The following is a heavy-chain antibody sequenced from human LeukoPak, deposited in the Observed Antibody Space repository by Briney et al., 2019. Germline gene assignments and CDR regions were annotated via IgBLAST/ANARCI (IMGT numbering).Heavy chain of an antibody. D-gene: IGHD6-6*01. Sequence: SGPTLVNPTQTLTLTCTFSGFSLSTGGVRVSWIRQPPGKALEWLARIDWDNDKQYSTSLKTRLSISKDTSKNQVVLTMTNMDPVDTATYYCARMGRGSSFYYFAYWGQGTLVTVSS. V-gene: IGHV2-70*04. CDR1: GFSLSTGGVR. CDR3: ARMGRGSSFYYFAY. CDR2: IDWDNDK. J-gene: IGHJ4*02.